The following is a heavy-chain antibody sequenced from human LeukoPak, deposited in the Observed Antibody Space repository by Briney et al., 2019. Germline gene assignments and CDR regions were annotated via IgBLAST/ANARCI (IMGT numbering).Heavy chain of an antibody. CDR1: GGSMSSYY. CDR3: ARHPTGSGRTNGMDV. CDR2: IYYTGNT. D-gene: IGHD3-10*01. J-gene: IGHJ6*02. Sequence: SETLSLTCTVSGGSMSSYYWSWIRQSPGKGLELIGNIYYTGNTNYNPSLNSRVTISVDTSKNQFSLKLSSVTAADTAVYYCARHPTGSGRTNGMDVWGQGTTVTVSS. V-gene: IGHV4-59*08.